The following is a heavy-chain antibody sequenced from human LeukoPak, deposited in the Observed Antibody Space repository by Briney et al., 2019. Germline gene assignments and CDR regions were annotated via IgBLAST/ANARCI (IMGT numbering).Heavy chain of an antibody. D-gene: IGHD2-2*01. CDR1: GGSISSYY. CDR3: ARDLYHGAFDI. Sequence: SETLSLTCTVSGGSISSYYWSWIRQPPGKGLEWIGYIYYSGSTNYNPSLKSRVTISVDTSKNQFSLKLSSVTAADTAVYYCARDLYHGAFDIWGQGTMVTVSS. V-gene: IGHV4-59*01. CDR2: IYYSGST. J-gene: IGHJ3*02.